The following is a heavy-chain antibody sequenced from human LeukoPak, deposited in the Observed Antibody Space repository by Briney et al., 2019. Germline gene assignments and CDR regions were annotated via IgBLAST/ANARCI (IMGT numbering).Heavy chain of an antibody. CDR3: ARLIGYSSGRCDY. CDR1: GYSFTSYW. J-gene: IGHJ4*02. D-gene: IGHD6-19*01. V-gene: IGHV5-51*01. CDR2: IYPGDSDT. Sequence: GSLKISCEGSGYSFTSYWFGWVRQMPGKGLEWMGIIYPGDSDTRYSPSFQGQVTISADKSISTAYLQWSSLKASDTAMYYCARLIGYSSGRCDYWGQGTLVTVSS.